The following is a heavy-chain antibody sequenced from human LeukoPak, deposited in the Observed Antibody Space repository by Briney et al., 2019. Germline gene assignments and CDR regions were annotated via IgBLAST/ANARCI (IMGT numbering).Heavy chain of an antibody. CDR2: LYSGGIT. D-gene: IGHD1-26*01. CDR3: ARGRSEGGSYVFDY. CDR1: GFIVSSNY. J-gene: IGHJ4*02. V-gene: IGHV3-66*01. Sequence: GGSLRLSGAASGFIVSSNYMSWVRQAPGKGLEWASILYSGGITYYADPVKGRFTISRDNSMNTLYLQMNSLRAEDTALYYCARGRSEGGSYVFDYWGQGTLVTVSS.